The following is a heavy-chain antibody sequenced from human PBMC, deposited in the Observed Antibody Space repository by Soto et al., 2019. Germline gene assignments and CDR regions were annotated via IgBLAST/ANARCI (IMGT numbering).Heavy chain of an antibody. CDR1: GVSISSGPYY. D-gene: IGHD4-17*01. CDR3: ARIYDYGDSSYFDS. V-gene: IGHV4-31*03. J-gene: IGHJ4*02. CDR2: IYYSGRT. Sequence: QVQLQASGPGLAKPSQTLSLTCTVSGVSISSGPYYWSWIRQFPGKGLERIGHIYYSGRTKYNPSLQSRVSMSVDTSKIQFSRRLNSVTAADTAIYYCARIYDYGDSSYFDSWGQGTLVAVSS.